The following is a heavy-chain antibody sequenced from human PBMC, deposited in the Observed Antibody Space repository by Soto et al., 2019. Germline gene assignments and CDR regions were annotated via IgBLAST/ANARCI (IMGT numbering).Heavy chain of an antibody. V-gene: IGHV5-10-1*01. CDR1: GYSFTSYW. CDR3: AGISVEMATINYYYGMDV. CDR2: IDPSDSYT. J-gene: IGHJ6*02. D-gene: IGHD5-12*01. Sequence: GESLKISCKGSGYSFTSYWISWVRQMPGKGLEWMGRIDPSDSYTNYSPSFQGHVIISADKSISTAYLQWSSLKASDTAMYYCAGISVEMATINYYYGMDVWGQGTTVTVSS.